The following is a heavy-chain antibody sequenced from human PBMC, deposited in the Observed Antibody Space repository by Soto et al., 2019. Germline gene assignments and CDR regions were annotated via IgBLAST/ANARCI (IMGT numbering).Heavy chain of an antibody. CDR3: ARVAGLAGHV. J-gene: IGHJ4*02. CDR1: GFTFSSYW. D-gene: IGHD6-19*01. CDR2: IKQDGGDK. V-gene: IGHV3-7*01. Sequence: EAQLMESGGGLVQPGGSLRLSCAASGFTFSSYWMSWVRQAPGKGLEWVANIKQDGGDKYYVDSVKGRFIISRDNAKNALYLQMDSLRAEDTAGYYCARVAGLAGHVWGQGTLVTVSS.